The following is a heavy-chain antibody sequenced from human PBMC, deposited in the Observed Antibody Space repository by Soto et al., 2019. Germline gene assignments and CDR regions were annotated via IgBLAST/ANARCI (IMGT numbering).Heavy chain of an antibody. CDR1: GYTFPSYY. CDR3: ARVVAVAGAPYFDY. D-gene: IGHD6-19*01. J-gene: IGHJ4*02. Sequence: GXPVQVSGWAAGYTFPSYYMHWVRQAPGQGLEWMGWINPNSGGTNYAQKFQGRVTMTRDTYISTAYMELSRLRSDDTAVYYCARVVAVAGAPYFDYWGQGSLVTVSS. CDR2: INPNSGGT. V-gene: IGHV1-2*02.